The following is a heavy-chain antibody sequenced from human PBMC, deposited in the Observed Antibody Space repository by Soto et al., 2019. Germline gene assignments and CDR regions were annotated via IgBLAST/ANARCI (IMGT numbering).Heavy chain of an antibody. CDR1: GYTFTSYD. CDR2: MNPNSGNT. J-gene: IGHJ4*02. CDR3: ARGLVVMITFGGVNENDY. Sequence: GASVKVSCKASGYTFTSYDINWVRQATGQGLEWMGWMNPNSGNTGYAQKFQGRVTMTRNTSISTAYMELSSLRSEDTAVYYCARGLVVMITFGGVNENDYWGQGTLVTVSS. V-gene: IGHV1-8*01. D-gene: IGHD3-16*01.